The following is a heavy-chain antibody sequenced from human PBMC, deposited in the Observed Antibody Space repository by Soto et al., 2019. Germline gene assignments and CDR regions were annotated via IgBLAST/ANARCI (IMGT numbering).Heavy chain of an antibody. J-gene: IGHJ4*02. CDR3: ARHHDS. CDR2: IYYAGST. CDR1: GGSMISYY. Sequence: SETLSLTCTVSGGSMISYYWSWIRQPPGRGLEWIGFIYYAGSTNYNPSLKSRVTISVDTSKNQFSLKLSSVTAADTAVYYCARHHDSWGQGTLVTVSS. V-gene: IGHV4-59*08.